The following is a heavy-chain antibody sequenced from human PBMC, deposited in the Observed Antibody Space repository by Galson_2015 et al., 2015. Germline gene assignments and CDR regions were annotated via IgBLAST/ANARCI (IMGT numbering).Heavy chain of an antibody. J-gene: IGHJ5*02. CDR3: VRDVGFRGVPGFDP. CDR2: IHNSGST. D-gene: IGHD3-10*01. CDR1: GGSISSGDYY. V-gene: IGHV4-30-4*01. Sequence: TLSLTCTVSGGSISSGDYYWSWIRQPPGKGLEWIGYIHNSGSTYYNPSLKSRVTISVGTSKNQFSLKLSSVTAADTALYYCVRDVGFRGVPGFDPWGQGTLVTVSS.